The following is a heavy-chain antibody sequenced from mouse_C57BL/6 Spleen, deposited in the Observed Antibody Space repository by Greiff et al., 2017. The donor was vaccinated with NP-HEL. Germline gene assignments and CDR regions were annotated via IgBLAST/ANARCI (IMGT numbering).Heavy chain of an antibody. Sequence: VKLQQSGAELARPGASVKMSCKASGYTFTSYTMHWVKQRPGQGLEWIGYINPSSGYTKYNQKFKDKATLNADKSSSTAYMQLSSLTSEDSAVYYCARSGERYDYDGAMDYWGQGTSVTVSS. D-gene: IGHD2-4*01. V-gene: IGHV1-4*01. CDR2: INPSSGYT. CDR1: GYTFTSYT. CDR3: ARSGERYDYDGAMDY. J-gene: IGHJ4*01.